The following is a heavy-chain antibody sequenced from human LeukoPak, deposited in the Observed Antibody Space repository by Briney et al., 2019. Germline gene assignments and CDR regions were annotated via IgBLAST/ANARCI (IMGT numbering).Heavy chain of an antibody. D-gene: IGHD3-22*01. CDR2: ISAYNGNT. CDR1: GYTITSYG. CDR3: ARAGYYDSSGYYYADC. J-gene: IGHJ4*02. Sequence: GASVKVSCKASGYTITSYGISWVRQAPGQGLEWMGWISAYNGNTNYAQKLQGRVTMTTDTSTSTAYMELRSLRSDDTAVYYCARAGYYDSSGYYYADCWGQGTLVTVSS. V-gene: IGHV1-18*01.